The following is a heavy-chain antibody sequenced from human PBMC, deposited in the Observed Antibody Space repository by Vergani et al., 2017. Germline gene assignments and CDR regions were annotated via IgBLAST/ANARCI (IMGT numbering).Heavy chain of an antibody. CDR2: IWHDGSNE. Sequence: VQLVESGGGLVQPGGSLRLSCAASGFTFSSCSMNWVRQAPGKGLEWVAGIWHDGSNEKYVDSVQGRFTISRDNSKNTLYLEMESLRVEDTAVYFCARDKSKRAPAVMGTYYYYMDVWGKGTKVTVSS. CDR3: ARDKSKRAPAVMGTYYYYMDV. D-gene: IGHD3-16*01. J-gene: IGHJ6*03. V-gene: IGHV3-33*08. CDR1: GFTFSSCS.